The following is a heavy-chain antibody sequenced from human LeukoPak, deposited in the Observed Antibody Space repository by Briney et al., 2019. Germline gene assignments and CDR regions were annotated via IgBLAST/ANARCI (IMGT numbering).Heavy chain of an antibody. V-gene: IGHV4-4*09. D-gene: IGHD3-16*01. J-gene: IGHJ5*02. CDR3: ARRRMLGVSGGCCWFDP. CDR2: IHTSGST. Sequence: SETLSLTCTVSGDSISSYYWSWLRHPPGKGLEWIGYIHTSGSTNYNPSLKSRVTISVDTSKHQFSLKLSSVTAADTAVYYCARRRMLGVSGGCCWFDPWGQGTLVTVSS. CDR1: GDSISSYY.